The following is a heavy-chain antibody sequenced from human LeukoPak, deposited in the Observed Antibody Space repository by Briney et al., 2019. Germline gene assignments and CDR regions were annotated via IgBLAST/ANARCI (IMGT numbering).Heavy chain of an antibody. CDR2: IYYSGST. CDR1: GGSISGYY. V-gene: IGHV4-59*12. Sequence: PSETLSLTCTVSGGSISGYYWSWIRQPPGKGLEWIGYIYYSGSTNYNPSLKSRVTISVDTSKNQFSLKLSSVTAADTAVYYCARGLREAAAAYFDYWGQGTLVTVSS. D-gene: IGHD6-13*01. J-gene: IGHJ4*02. CDR3: ARGLREAAAAYFDY.